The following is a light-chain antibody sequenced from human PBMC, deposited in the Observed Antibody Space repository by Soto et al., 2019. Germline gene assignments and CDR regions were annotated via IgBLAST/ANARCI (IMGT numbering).Light chain of an antibody. J-gene: IGKJ1*01. Sequence: ELVLTQSPATMSLSPGERAILSCRTSQSVSRNLAWYQQKPGQAPRLLIYDASSRATGIPARFSGSGSGTDFTLTISSLEPEDFAVYYCQQRSNWPRTFGQGTKVDIK. CDR3: QQRSNWPRT. CDR1: QSVSRN. CDR2: DAS. V-gene: IGKV3-11*01.